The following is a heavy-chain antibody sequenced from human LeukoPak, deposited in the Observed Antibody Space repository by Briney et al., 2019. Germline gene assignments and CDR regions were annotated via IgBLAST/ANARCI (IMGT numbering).Heavy chain of an antibody. CDR1: VGTFSRYA. J-gene: IGHJ6*02. D-gene: IGHD2-15*01. Sequence: ASVHVSCQASVGTFSRYAISWVRPAPGQGLEGMGGILPIFGTANYAQKFQGRVTITADESTSTAYMELSSLRSEDTAVYYCGMVVAATHYYYYYGMDVWGQGTTVTVSS. CDR2: ILPIFGTA. V-gene: IGHV1-69*13. CDR3: GMVVAATHYYYYYGMDV.